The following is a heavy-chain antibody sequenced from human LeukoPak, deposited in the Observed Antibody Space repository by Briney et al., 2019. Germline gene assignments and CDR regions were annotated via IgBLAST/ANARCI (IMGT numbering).Heavy chain of an antibody. J-gene: IGHJ4*02. Sequence: GASVKVSCKASGYNFRNYGIGWVRQAPRQGLEWMGWTNPNSGGTNYAQKFQGRVTMTRDTSISTAYMELSRLRSDDTAVYYCARGIVGATTGDWGQGTLVTVSS. V-gene: IGHV1-2*02. CDR1: GYNFRNYG. D-gene: IGHD1-26*01. CDR3: ARGIVGATTGD. CDR2: TNPNSGGT.